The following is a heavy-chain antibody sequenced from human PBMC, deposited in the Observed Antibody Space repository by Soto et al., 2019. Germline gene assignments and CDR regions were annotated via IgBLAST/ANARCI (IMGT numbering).Heavy chain of an antibody. CDR2: ISSSSSYI. J-gene: IGHJ4*02. CDR1: GLTFSSYS. V-gene: IGHV3-21*01. CDR3: ARERRHSSSWYPDY. D-gene: IGHD6-13*01. Sequence: EVQLVESGGGLVKPGGSLRLSCAASGLTFSSYSMNWVRQAPGKGLEWVSSISSSSSYIYYADSVKGRFTISRDNAKNSLYLQMNSLRAEDTAVYYCARERRHSSSWYPDYWGQGTLVTVSS.